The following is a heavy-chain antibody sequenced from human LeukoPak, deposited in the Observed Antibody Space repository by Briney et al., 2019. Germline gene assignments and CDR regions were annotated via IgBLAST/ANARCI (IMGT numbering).Heavy chain of an antibody. Sequence: SETLSLTCTVSGGSISSYYWSWIRQPPGKGLEWIGYIYYSGSTNYNPSLKSRVTISVDTSKSQFSLKLSSVTAADTAVYYCARALMVRGVNDAFDIWGQGTMVTVSS. J-gene: IGHJ3*02. V-gene: IGHV4-59*01. D-gene: IGHD3-10*01. CDR2: IYYSGST. CDR3: ARALMVRGVNDAFDI. CDR1: GGSISSYY.